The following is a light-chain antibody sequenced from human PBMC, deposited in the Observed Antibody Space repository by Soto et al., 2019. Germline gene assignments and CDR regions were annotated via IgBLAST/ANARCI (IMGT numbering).Light chain of an antibody. CDR2: DVS. CDR1: SSDAGGYNY. CDR3: SSYTSSSTRV. V-gene: IGLV2-14*01. Sequence: QSVLTQPASVSGSPGQSITISCTGTSSDAGGYNYVSWYQQHPGKAPKLMIYDVSNRPSGVSNRFSGSKSGNTASLTISGLQAEDEADYYCSSYTSSSTRVFGTGTKHTVL. J-gene: IGLJ1*01.